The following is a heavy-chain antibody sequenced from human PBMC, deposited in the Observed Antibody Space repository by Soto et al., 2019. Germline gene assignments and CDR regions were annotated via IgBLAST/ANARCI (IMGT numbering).Heavy chain of an antibody. J-gene: IGHJ4*02. CDR2: IYWDDDT. V-gene: IGHV2-5*02. D-gene: IGHD7-27*01. CDR3: AHSLIPNWGSRGAFDY. CDR1: GFSLSTSGVG. Sequence: QITLKESGPTLVKPTQTLTLTCTFSGFSLSTSGVGVGWIRQPPGKALEWLALIYWDDDTRYSPSLKSRLTITKDTSKHQVVLTMTNMDPADTATYYCAHSLIPNWGSRGAFDYWGQGTLVTVSS.